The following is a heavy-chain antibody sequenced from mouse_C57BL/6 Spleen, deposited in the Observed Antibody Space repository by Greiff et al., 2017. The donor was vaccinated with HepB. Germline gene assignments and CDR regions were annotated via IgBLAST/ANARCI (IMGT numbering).Heavy chain of an antibody. Sequence: EVQGVESGAELVRPGASVKLSCTASGFNIKDDYMHWVKQRPEQGLEWIGWIDPENGDTEYASKFQGKAPITADTSSNTAYLQLSSLTSEDTAVYYCIIYDGYSFAYWGQGTLVTVSA. J-gene: IGHJ3*01. D-gene: IGHD2-3*01. V-gene: IGHV14-4*01. CDR1: GFNIKDDY. CDR2: IDPENGDT. CDR3: IIYDGYSFAY.